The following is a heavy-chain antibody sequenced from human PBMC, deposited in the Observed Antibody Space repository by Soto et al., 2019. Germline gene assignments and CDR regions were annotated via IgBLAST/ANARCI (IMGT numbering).Heavy chain of an antibody. CDR3: ARGYSGGYYYVFAGSYFDY. V-gene: IGHV4-30-4*01. CDR1: GGSISSGDYY. D-gene: IGHD3-22*01. CDR2: IYYSGST. J-gene: IGHJ4*02. Sequence: KASETLSLTCTVSGGSISSGDYYWSWIRQPPGKGLEWSGYIYYSGSTYYNPSLKIRVTISVDTSKNQFSLKLSSVTAADTAVYYCARGYSGGYYYVFAGSYFDYWGQGTLVTVAS.